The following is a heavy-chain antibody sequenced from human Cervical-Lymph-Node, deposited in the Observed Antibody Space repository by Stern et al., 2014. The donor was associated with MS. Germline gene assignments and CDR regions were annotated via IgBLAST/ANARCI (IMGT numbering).Heavy chain of an antibody. D-gene: IGHD1-1*01. CDR2: TNQAGSEK. J-gene: IGHJ4*02. Sequence: EVQLVESGGGEVQSGGSLRLSCVASDLAFSTYWMNWVRQAPGKGLQWVANTNQAGSEKYYVDSVKGRFTISRDNAKKSLYLQMNNLRSEDTAVYYCANGGTTWYWGQGTLVTVSS. V-gene: IGHV3-7*03. CDR3: ANGGTTWY. CDR1: DLAFSTYW.